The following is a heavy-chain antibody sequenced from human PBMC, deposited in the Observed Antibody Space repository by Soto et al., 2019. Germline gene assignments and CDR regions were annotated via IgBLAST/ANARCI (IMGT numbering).Heavy chain of an antibody. CDR3: ASEKGGFDI. CDR1: GDIFTSHY. D-gene: IGHD2-15*01. J-gene: IGHJ3*02. CDR2: IAPSVGST. V-gene: IGHV1-46*01. Sequence: ASVKVSCKASGDIFTSHYMHWLRQAPGQGLEWMGYIAPSVGSTAYAQEFQGRVTMTRDMSSSSVYMELSSLRSDDTAMYYCASEKGGFDIWGQRTVVTVSS.